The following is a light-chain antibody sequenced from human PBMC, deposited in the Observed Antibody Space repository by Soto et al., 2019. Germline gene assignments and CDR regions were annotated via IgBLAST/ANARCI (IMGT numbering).Light chain of an antibody. V-gene: IGLV2-14*01. Sequence: QPVLTQPASVSGSPGQSITISCTGTSSDVGNYNYVSWYQQHPGKAPKLMIYEVSNRPSGVSNRFSGSKSGNTASLTISGLQAEDEAGYYCSSYSSSSTLKVFGGGTKLTVL. CDR1: SSDVGNYNY. CDR2: EVS. CDR3: SSYSSSSTLKV. J-gene: IGLJ2*01.